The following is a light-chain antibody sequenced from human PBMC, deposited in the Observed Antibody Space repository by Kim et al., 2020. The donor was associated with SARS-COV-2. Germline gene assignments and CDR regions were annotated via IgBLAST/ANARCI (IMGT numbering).Light chain of an antibody. V-gene: IGLV6-57*02. Sequence: VPTPGPGNGGSVAGRFGRGDHQRPGGAPATVIYEDNKRPSGVPDRFSGSIDSSSNSASLTISGLKTEDEADYYCQSYDSINHELVFGGGTKVTVL. CDR1: GGSVAGRF. CDR2: EDN. J-gene: IGLJ3*02. CDR3: QSYDSINHELV.